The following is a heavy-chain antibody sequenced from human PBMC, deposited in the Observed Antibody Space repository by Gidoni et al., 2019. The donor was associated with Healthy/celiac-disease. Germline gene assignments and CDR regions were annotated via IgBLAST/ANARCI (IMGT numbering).Heavy chain of an antibody. D-gene: IGHD4-17*01. CDR1: GGSISSSSYF. CDR3: ARQTAVTARSASWFDP. J-gene: IGHJ5*02. CDR2: IYYSGTT. Sequence: QLQLQESGPGLVKPSETLSLTCPVSGGSISSSSYFWGWIRQPPGKGLEWIGTIYYSGTTYYNTSLKRRVTIAVDTSKNQFSLRLSSVTASDTAVYYCARQTAVTARSASWFDPWGQGTLVTVSS. V-gene: IGHV4-39*01.